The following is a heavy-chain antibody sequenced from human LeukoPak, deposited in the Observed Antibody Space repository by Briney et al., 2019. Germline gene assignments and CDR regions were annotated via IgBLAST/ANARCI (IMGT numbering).Heavy chain of an antibody. CDR1: DSSISSDYY. Sequence: SAPLSLPSTVSDSSISSDYYWGWDRQPPGKGLEWVWCIYYSGSTYYNPYFKGRVTMSMDTSKSQFSLELSSVRAADTAVYYCASLGDILTDYYPVDYWGQGTLVTVSS. D-gene: IGHD3-9*01. V-gene: IGHV4-38-2*02. J-gene: IGHJ4*02. CDR2: IYYSGST. CDR3: ASLGDILTDYYPVDY.